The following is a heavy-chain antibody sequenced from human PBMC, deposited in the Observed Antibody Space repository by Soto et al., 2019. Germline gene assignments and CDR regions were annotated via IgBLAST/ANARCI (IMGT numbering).Heavy chain of an antibody. CDR1: GDSINTFSYF. D-gene: IGHD5-12*01. CDR3: ARRGTYYFYY. V-gene: IGHV4-31*03. Sequence: QVQLRESGPGLVEPSQTLSLTCTASGDSINTFSYFWSWIRQHPQKGLEWIGYVHSTGNTYYNPSLETRVTKSTGTSENKFSLDLDSLTAADTAVYYCARRGTYYFYYWGQGIRVTVSS. CDR2: VHSTGNT. J-gene: IGHJ4*02.